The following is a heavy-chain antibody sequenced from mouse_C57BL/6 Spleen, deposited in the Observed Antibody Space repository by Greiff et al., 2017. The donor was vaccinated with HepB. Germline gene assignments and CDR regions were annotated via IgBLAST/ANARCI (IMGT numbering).Heavy chain of an antibody. J-gene: IGHJ4*01. CDR2: IWSGGST. D-gene: IGHD2-4*01. Sequence: VQLQQSGPGLVQPSQSLSITCTVSGFSLTSYGVHWVRQSPGKGLEWLGVIWSGGSTDYNAAFISRLSISNDNSKSQVFFKMNSLQADDTAIYYCARRRGYDYEYAMDYWGQGTSVTVSS. CDR3: ARRRGYDYEYAMDY. V-gene: IGHV2-2*01. CDR1: GFSLTSYG.